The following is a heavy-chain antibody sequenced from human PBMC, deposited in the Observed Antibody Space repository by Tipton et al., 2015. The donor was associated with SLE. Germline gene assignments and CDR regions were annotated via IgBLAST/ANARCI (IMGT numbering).Heavy chain of an antibody. D-gene: IGHD3-10*01. J-gene: IGHJ5*02. CDR2: VYTVGNT. V-gene: IGHV4-61*02. CDR1: GGSITSGSYY. Sequence: LRLSCTVSGGSITSGSYYWTWIRQPAGKGLEWIGRVYTVGNTNYNPSLESRVSISLDTCKNQFSLKLSSVTAADTAVYYCARETADILWFGGTGSEYNWFDPWGQGTLVTVSS. CDR3: ARETADILWFGGTGSEYNWFDP.